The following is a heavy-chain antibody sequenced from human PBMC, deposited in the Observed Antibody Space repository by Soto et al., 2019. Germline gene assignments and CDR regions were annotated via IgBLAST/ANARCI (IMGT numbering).Heavy chain of an antibody. J-gene: IGHJ3*02. CDR2: IYPGDSDT. CDR1: GYSFSTHW. V-gene: IGHV5-51*01. D-gene: IGHD1-26*01. CDR3: VRRDMGDAFDI. Sequence: PGESLKISCNGSGYSFSTHWIGWVRQMPGKGLEWMAIIYPGDSDTXXSPSFQGXXTVSADKSTSTXYLQWXSLKASDTAMYYCVRRDMGDAFDIWGQGTMVTVS.